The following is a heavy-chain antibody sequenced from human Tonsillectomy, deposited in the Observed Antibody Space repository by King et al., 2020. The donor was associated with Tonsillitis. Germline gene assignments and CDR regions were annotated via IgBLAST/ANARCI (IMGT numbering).Heavy chain of an antibody. J-gene: IGHJ4*02. CDR1: GYSFTSYW. D-gene: IGHD3-22*01. V-gene: IGHV5-51*01. CDR3: ARQPAPYYGSSAYYDL. Sequence: VQLVQSGAEVKKPGESLKISCKGSGYSFTSYWIGWVRQMPGKGLEWMGIIYPGDSDTSYSPSFQGQVTISADKSISTAYLQWSSLKSSDTAMYYCARQPAPYYGSSAYYDLWGQGTLVSVSS. CDR2: IYPGDSDT.